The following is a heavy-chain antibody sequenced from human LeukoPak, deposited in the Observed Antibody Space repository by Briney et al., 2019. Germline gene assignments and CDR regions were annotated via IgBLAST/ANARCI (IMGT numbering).Heavy chain of an antibody. CDR2: IYWDDDK. J-gene: IGHJ1*01. CDR1: GFSLSTSGVG. Sequence: SGPTLVKPTQTLTLTCTFSGFSLSTSGVGVGWIRQPPGKALEWLALIYWDDDKRYSPSLKSRLTITKGTSKNQVVLTMTNMDPVGTATYYCAHRQSSSWYYYDTSGFYFPHWGQGVLVTVSS. CDR3: AHRQSSSWYYYDTSGFYFPH. D-gene: IGHD3-22*01. V-gene: IGHV2-5*02.